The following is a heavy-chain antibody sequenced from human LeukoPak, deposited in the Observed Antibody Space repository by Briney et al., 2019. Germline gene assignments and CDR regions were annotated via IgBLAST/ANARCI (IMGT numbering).Heavy chain of an antibody. CDR3: ARGLDIVVVPAAILTGYFDY. Sequence: SETLSRTCAVYGGSFSGYYWSWIRQPPGKGLEWIGEINHSGSTNYNPSLKSRVTISVDTSKNQFSLKLSSVTAADTAVYYCARGLDIVVVPAAILTGYFDYWGQGTLVTVSS. J-gene: IGHJ4*02. D-gene: IGHD2-2*02. V-gene: IGHV4-34*01. CDR2: INHSGST. CDR1: GGSFSGYY.